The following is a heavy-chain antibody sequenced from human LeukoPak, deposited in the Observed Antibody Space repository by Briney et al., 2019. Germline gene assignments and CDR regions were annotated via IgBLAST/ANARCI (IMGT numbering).Heavy chain of an antibody. Sequence: SETLSLTCAVSGYSISSGYYWGWIRQPPGKGLEWIGSIYHSGSTYYNPSLKSRVTISVDTSKNQFSLKLSSVTAADTAVYYCARRGGAFALDYWCQGTLVTVSS. CDR3: ARRGGAFALDY. V-gene: IGHV4-38-2*01. CDR2: IYHSGST. D-gene: IGHD3-10*01. CDR1: GYSISSGYY. J-gene: IGHJ4*02.